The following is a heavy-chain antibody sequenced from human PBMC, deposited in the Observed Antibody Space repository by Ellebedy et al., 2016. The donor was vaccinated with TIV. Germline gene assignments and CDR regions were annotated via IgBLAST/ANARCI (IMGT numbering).Heavy chain of an antibody. V-gene: IGHV4-59*08. D-gene: IGHD3-9*01. CDR2: IYYSGST. CDR3: ARHSERRVLRYFDWLLTP. J-gene: IGHJ5*02. CDR1: GGSISSYY. Sequence: SETLSLXCTVSGGSISSYYWSWIRQPPGKGLEWIGYIYYSGSTNYNPSLKSRVTISVDTSKNQFSLKLSSVTAADTAVYYCARHSERRVLRYFDWLLTPWGQGTLVTVSS.